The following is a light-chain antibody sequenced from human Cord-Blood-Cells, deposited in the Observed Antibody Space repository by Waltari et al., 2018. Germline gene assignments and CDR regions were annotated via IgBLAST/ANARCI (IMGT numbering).Light chain of an antibody. CDR3: QQYYSTPPT. J-gene: IGKJ1*01. CDR1: QSVLYSSNNKNY. V-gene: IGKV4-1*01. Sequence: DIVMTQSSDSLAVSLGERATINCKSSQSVLYSSNNKNYLAWYQQKPGQPPKLLIYWASTREAGVPYRFSGSGSGTDFTLTISSLQAEDVAVYYCQQYYSTPPTFGQGTKVESK. CDR2: WAS.